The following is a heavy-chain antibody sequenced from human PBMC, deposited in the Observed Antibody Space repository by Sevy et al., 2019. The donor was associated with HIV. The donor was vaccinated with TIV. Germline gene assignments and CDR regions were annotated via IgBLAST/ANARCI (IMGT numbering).Heavy chain of an antibody. Sequence: ASVKVSCKASGCTFTNYDINWVRQATGQGLEWMGWMNPNSGNTGYAQKFQGRVTMTRNTSMSTAYMELSSLRSEDTAVYYCARGTVLLGIVVVPAARGWFDPWGHGTLVTVSS. CDR1: GCTFTNYD. CDR2: MNPNSGNT. J-gene: IGHJ5*02. D-gene: IGHD2-2*03. CDR3: ARGTVLLGIVVVPAARGWFDP. V-gene: IGHV1-8*01.